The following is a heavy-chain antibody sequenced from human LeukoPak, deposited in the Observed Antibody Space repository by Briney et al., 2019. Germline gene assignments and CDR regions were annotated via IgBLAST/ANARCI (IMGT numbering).Heavy chain of an antibody. Sequence: PGGSLRLSCAASGFSFTNYWMSWVRQAPGKGLDRVANIKQDGSEKNYVDSVKGRFTISRDNAQNSLYLQMNSLRAEDTAVFYCARDRPTGDFDYWGQGTLVTVSS. CDR1: GFSFTNYW. CDR3: ARDRPTGDFDY. CDR2: IKQDGSEK. J-gene: IGHJ4*02. D-gene: IGHD7-27*01. V-gene: IGHV3-7*01.